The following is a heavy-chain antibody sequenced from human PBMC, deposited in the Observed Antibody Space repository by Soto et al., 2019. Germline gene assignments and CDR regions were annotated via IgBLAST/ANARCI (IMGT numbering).Heavy chain of an antibody. D-gene: IGHD6-13*01. CDR2: MFYSGST. CDR1: GGSISSYY. CDR3: LRHVHSSSWGVDV. J-gene: IGHJ6*02. Sequence: QVQLQESGPGLVKPSETLSLTCTVSGGSISSYYWSWIRQPPGKGLEWIGYMFYSGSTDYNPSLKRPVTISVDMSKNQFSLKLTPVTAADTAVYYCLRHVHSSSWGVDVWGQGTTVTVSS. V-gene: IGHV4-59*08.